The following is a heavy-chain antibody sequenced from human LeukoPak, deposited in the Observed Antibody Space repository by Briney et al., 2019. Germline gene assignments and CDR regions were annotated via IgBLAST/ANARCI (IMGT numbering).Heavy chain of an antibody. CDR2: IKQDGSEK. D-gene: IGHD4-17*01. CDR3: AKDREDYGDYGVLDF. Sequence: PGGSLRLSCAASGFSFNTYWMNWVRQAPGKGLEWVANIKQDGSEKYYVDSVRGRFTISRDNAKNSLYLQMNSLRAEDTAVYYCAKDREDYGDYGVLDFWGQGTLVTVSS. CDR1: GFSFNTYW. V-gene: IGHV3-7*03. J-gene: IGHJ4*02.